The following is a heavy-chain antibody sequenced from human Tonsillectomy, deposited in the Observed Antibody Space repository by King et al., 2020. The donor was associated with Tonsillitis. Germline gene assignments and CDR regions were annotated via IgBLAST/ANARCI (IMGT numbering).Heavy chain of an antibody. CDR1: GYSISSGYY. V-gene: IGHV4-38-2*01. Sequence: VQLQESGLGLVKPSETLSLTCAVSGYSISSGYYWGWIRQPPGKGLEWIGSIYHSGSTYYNPSLKSRVTISVDTSKNQFSLKLSSVTAADTAVYYCARVPNTYYDILTGYYISYGMDVWGQGTTVTVSS. D-gene: IGHD3-9*01. CDR2: IYHSGST. CDR3: ARVPNTYYDILTGYYISYGMDV. J-gene: IGHJ6*02.